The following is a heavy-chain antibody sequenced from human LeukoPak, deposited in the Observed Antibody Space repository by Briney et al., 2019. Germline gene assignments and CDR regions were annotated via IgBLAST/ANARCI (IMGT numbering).Heavy chain of an antibody. Sequence: SQTLSLTCAVSGGSISSGGYPWSWIRQPPGKGLEWIGYIYHSGSTYYNPSLKSRVTISVDTSKNQFSLKLSSVTAADTAVYYCARRNSQEDTAMAKRLFDYWGQGTLVTVSS. V-gene: IGHV4-30-2*01. J-gene: IGHJ4*02. CDR2: IYHSGST. CDR3: ARRNSQEDTAMAKRLFDY. CDR1: GGSISSGGYP. D-gene: IGHD5-18*01.